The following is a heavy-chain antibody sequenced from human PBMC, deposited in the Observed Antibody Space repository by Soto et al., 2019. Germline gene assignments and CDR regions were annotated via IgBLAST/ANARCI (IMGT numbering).Heavy chain of an antibody. J-gene: IGHJ3*02. V-gene: IGHV1-2*02. CDR3: ARGGGVGVAGSAAFDM. D-gene: IGHD3-3*01. CDR1: GYPVTAYY. Sequence: QLHLVQSGAVVKKPGASVTVSCSASGYPVTAYYMHWVRQAPGRGLEWMGGINPATGAAKYTQAFQGRVSTAGDTSTSTGLTALSGLPSGETGAFFWARGGGVGVAGSAAFDMWGQGTLVTVSS. CDR2: INPATGAA.